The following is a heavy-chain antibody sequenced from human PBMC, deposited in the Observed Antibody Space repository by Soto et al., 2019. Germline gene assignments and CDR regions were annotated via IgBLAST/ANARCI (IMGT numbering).Heavy chain of an antibody. Sequence: NPSETLSLTCTVSGGSVNSDSHYWSWIRQPPGRGLEWIACIYHSGSANYNPSLKSRVTISVDTSKNQFSLKLSSVTAADTAVYYCARNQMATIPDYWGQGTLVTSPQ. J-gene: IGHJ4*02. CDR1: GGSVNSDSHY. D-gene: IGHD5-12*01. CDR2: IYHSGSA. V-gene: IGHV4-61*01. CDR3: ARNQMATIPDY.